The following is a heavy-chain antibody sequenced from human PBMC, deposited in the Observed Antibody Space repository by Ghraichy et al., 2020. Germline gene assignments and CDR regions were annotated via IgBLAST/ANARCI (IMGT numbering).Heavy chain of an antibody. CDR3: ARHGQQLVMPFDY. CDR1: GGSIISSSYY. V-gene: IGHV4-39*01. J-gene: IGHJ4*02. Sequence: SETLSLTCTVSGGSIISSSYYWGWIRQPPGKGLEWIGSIYYSGSTYYNPSLKSRVTISVDTSKNQFSLKLSSVTAADTAVYYCARHGQQLVMPFDYWGQGTLVTVSS. D-gene: IGHD6-13*01. CDR2: IYYSGST.